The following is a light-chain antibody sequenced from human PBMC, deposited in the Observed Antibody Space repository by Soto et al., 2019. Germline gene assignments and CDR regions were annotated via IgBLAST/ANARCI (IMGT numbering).Light chain of an antibody. CDR1: QNIGRY. CDR3: QHYRGLSS. V-gene: IGKV1-5*01. CDR2: DAS. Sequence: DIQMTQSPSTLSASVGDRVTITCRASQNIGRYLAWYQKKPGEAPKLLIYDASTLQRGVPSRFSGSGSGTEFTLSISGLQPDDFATYYCQHYRGLSSFGPGTTVDIK. J-gene: IGKJ3*01.